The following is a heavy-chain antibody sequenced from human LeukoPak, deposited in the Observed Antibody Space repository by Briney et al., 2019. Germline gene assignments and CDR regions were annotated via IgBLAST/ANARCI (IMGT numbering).Heavy chain of an antibody. D-gene: IGHD4-17*01. CDR3: ARDGDYDWYFDL. V-gene: IGHV4-59*11. J-gene: IGHJ2*01. Sequence: SETLSLTCTVSGGSISGHYWSWIRQPPGKGLEWIGYIYYSGSTNYNPSLKSRTTISPDTSKSQFSLKLNSVTAADTAVYYCARDGDYDWYFDLWGRGTLATVSS. CDR1: GGSISGHY. CDR2: IYYSGST.